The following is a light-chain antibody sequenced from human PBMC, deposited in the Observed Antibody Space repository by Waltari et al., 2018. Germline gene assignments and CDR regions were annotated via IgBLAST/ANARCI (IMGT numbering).Light chain of an antibody. J-gene: IGKJ5*01. Sequence: EIVLTQSPATLSLSPGERATLSCRASQSVSSYFAWYQQNPGQAPRLLIYDASNRATGIPARFSGSGSGTDFTLTISSLEPEDFAVYYCQQRSNWPPITFGQGTRLEIK. CDR1: QSVSSY. CDR2: DAS. V-gene: IGKV3-11*01. CDR3: QQRSNWPPIT.